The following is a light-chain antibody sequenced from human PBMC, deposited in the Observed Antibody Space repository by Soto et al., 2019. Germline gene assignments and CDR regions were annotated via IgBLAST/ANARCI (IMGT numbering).Light chain of an antibody. Sequence: DIQMTQSPSTLSASVGDRVTITCRASQSISSWLAWYQQKPGKAPKLLIYDASSLESGVPSRFSGSGSGTEFTLTISSLQPDDFAPYYCQQYNSYPLTFGVGTKVEIK. CDR3: QQYNSYPLT. J-gene: IGKJ4*01. CDR2: DAS. V-gene: IGKV1-5*01. CDR1: QSISSW.